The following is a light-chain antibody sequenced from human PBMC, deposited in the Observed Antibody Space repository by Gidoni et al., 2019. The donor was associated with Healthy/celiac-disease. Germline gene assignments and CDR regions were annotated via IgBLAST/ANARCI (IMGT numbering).Light chain of an antibody. CDR1: SSNIGAGYA. CDR2: GNS. CDR3: QSYDSSLSGFAV. J-gene: IGLJ7*01. V-gene: IGLV1-40*01. Sequence: QSVLTQPPSVSGAPGQRVTISCTGSSSNIGAGYAVHWYQQLPGTAPKLLIYGNSNRPSGVPVRFSGSKSGTSASRAITGLQAEDEADYYCQSYDSSLSGFAVFGGGTQLTVL.